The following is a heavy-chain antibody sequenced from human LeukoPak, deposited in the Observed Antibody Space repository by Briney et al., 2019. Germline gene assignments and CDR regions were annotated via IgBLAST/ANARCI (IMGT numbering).Heavy chain of an antibody. J-gene: IGHJ5*02. CDR1: VYTFTTYG. Sequence: ASVKVSCKASVYTFTTYGITWVRQAPGQGLEWMGGISAHDGRTNYAQKFQGRVTMTTDTSTSTAYMELRSLRSDDTAVYYCARGDVVVSAAVRFDPWGQGTLVTVSS. D-gene: IGHD2-2*01. CDR2: ISAHDGRT. V-gene: IGHV1-18*01. CDR3: ARGDVVVSAAVRFDP.